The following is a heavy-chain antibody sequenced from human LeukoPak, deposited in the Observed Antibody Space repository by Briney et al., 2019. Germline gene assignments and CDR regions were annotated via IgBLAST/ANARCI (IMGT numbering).Heavy chain of an antibody. D-gene: IGHD1-26*01. CDR1: GYTFTSYW. V-gene: IGHV5-51*01. CDR2: IYPGDSDT. J-gene: IGHJ4*02. Sequence: GESLKISCKGSGYTFTSYWIGWVRQMPGKGLEWMGIIYPGDSDTKYSPSFQGQVTISADKSVSTAYLQWSSLKASDSAMYYCARPPYSGTRELPYWGQGTPVTVS. CDR3: ARPPYSGTRELPY.